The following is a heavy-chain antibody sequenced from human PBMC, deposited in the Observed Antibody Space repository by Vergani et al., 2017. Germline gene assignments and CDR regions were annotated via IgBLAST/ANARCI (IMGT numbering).Heavy chain of an antibody. V-gene: IGHV4-39*01. CDR2: IYYSGST. Sequence: QLQLQESGPGLVKPSEPLSLTCTVSGGSISNNTYYWGWIRQPPGKGLEWIGSIYYSGSTYYNPSLKSRVIISVDTSKKQFSLKLSSVTAADAAVYYCASDYCGGDCYSGGWFDPWGQGTLVTVSS. J-gene: IGHJ5*02. CDR1: GGSISNNTYY. CDR3: ASDYCGGDCYSGGWFDP. D-gene: IGHD2-21*02.